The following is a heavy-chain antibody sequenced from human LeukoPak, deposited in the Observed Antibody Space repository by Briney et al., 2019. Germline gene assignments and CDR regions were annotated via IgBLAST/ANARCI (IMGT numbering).Heavy chain of an antibody. Sequence: SETLSLTCTVSGDSISSYYWSWIRQPPGKGLEWIGYIYYSGTTNYNPSLKSRVTISLDASQNQFSLKLSSVTAADTPVYYCPGQGYSSGFYYIDYWGQRTLVTLSS. CDR3: PGQGYSSGFYYIDY. V-gene: IGHV4-59*01. CDR2: IYYSGTT. CDR1: GDSISSYY. J-gene: IGHJ4*02. D-gene: IGHD6-19*01.